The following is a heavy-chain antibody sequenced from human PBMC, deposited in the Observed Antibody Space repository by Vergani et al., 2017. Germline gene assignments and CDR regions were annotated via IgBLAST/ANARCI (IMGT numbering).Heavy chain of an antibody. CDR3: ARVQELYDFWSGYRVRYYYYMDV. CDR1: GGSISSGAFS. V-gene: IGHV4-30-2*01. Sequence: QLQLQESGSGLVKPSQTLSLNCAASGGSISSGAFSWGWIRQPPGRGLQWIGHIFQSGSTNYNPSLKSRVTISVDTSKNQFSLKLSSVTAADTAVYYCARVQELYDFWSGYRVRYYYYMDVWGKGTTVTVSS. J-gene: IGHJ6*03. D-gene: IGHD3-3*01. CDR2: IFQSGST.